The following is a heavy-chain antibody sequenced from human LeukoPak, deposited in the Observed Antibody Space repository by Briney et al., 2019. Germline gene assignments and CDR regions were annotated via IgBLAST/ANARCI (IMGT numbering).Heavy chain of an antibody. V-gene: IGHV3-53*01. CDR1: GFAVNSNY. CDR2: VYSDDTT. Sequence: GGSLRLSCAASGFAVNSNYMNWVRQAPGKGLEWVSVVYSDDTTYYADSVKGRFTISRDNSKNTLYLQMNNLRAEDTAVYYCARGGGYYAIDYWGQGTLVTVSS. CDR3: ARGGGYYAIDY. D-gene: IGHD1-26*01. J-gene: IGHJ4*02.